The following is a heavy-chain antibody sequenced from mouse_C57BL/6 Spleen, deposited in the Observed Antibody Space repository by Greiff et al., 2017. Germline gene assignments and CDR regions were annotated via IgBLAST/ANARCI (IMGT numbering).Heavy chain of an antibody. V-gene: IGHV14-1*01. CDR2: IDPEYGDT. CDR3: TTSSSSPFDY. CDR1: GFTIKDYY. J-gene: IGHJ2*01. D-gene: IGHD1-1*01. Sequence: EVQLMESGAELVRPGASVKLSCTASGFTIKDYYMHWVKQRPGQGLEWIGRIDPEYGDTEYAPKFQGKATMTADTSSNTAYLQLSSLTSEDTAVYYCTTSSSSPFDYWGQGTTLTVSS.